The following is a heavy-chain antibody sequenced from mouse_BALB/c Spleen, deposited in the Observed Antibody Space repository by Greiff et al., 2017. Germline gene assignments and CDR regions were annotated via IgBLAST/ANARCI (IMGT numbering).Heavy chain of an antibody. Sequence: EVNLVESGGGLVKPGGSLKLSCAASGFTFSSYTMSWVRQTPEKRLEWVATISSGGSYTYYPDSVKGRFTISRDNAKNTLYLQMSSLKSEDTAMYYCTRETARATPFAYWGQGTLVTVSA. CDR1: GFTFSSYT. J-gene: IGHJ3*01. CDR3: TRETARATPFAY. D-gene: IGHD3-2*01. CDR2: ISSGGSYT. V-gene: IGHV5-6-4*01.